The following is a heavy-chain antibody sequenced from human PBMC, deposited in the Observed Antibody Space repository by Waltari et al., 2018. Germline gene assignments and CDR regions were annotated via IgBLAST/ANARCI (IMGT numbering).Heavy chain of an antibody. V-gene: IGHV4-38-2*01. Sequence: QVQLQESGPGLVKPSETLSLTCAVSGYSISSGYYWGWIRPPPGKGLEWIGSIYHSGSTYYNPSLKSRVTISVDTSKNQFSLKLSSVTAADTAVYYCARCHWVSNSYYYGMDVWGQGTTVTVSS. D-gene: IGHD4-4*01. CDR2: IYHSGST. J-gene: IGHJ6*02. CDR3: ARCHWVSNSYYYGMDV. CDR1: GYSISSGYY.